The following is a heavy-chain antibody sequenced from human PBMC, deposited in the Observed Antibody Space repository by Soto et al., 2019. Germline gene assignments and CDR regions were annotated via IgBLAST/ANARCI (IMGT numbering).Heavy chain of an antibody. CDR1: GFTFSTYA. D-gene: IGHD4-17*01. V-gene: IGHV3-23*01. CDR2: ITGSGGST. CDR3: AKDRYGDYGGIDY. Sequence: EVQLLESGGGLVQPGGSLRLSCPASGFTFSTYAMIWVRQAPGTGLEWVSVITGSGGSTYYADSVKGRFTISRDTSNNTLFLQMNSLRAEDTAVYYCAKDRYGDYGGIDYWGQGTMVTVSS. J-gene: IGHJ4*02.